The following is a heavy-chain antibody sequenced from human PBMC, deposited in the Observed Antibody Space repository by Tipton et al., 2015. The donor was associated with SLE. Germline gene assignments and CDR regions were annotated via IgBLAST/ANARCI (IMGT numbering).Heavy chain of an antibody. Sequence: SLRLSCTASGFTFGDYAMSWFRQAPGKGLEWVGFIRSKAYGGTTEYAASVKGRFTISRDDSKSIAYLQMNSLKTEDPAVYYCTREEIQLWFFDYWGQGTLVTVSS. V-gene: IGHV3-49*03. CDR3: TREEIQLWFFDY. D-gene: IGHD5-18*01. CDR1: GFTFGDYA. CDR2: IRSKAYGGTT. J-gene: IGHJ4*02.